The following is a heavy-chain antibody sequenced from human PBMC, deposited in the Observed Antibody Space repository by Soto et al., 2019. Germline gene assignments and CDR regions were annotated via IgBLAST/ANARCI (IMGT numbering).Heavy chain of an antibody. CDR1: GGTFSTST. CDR3: VRDSPIGSTYSGYDAIDS. Sequence: QVQLVQSGAEVKKPGSSVKVSCKASGGTFSTSTFTWVRQAPGQGLEWMGRTIPLLNVADYAQDFQGRVTITAXKXTXTPXMDLTSLTSKDTAVYYCVRDSPIGSTYSGYDAIDSWGQGTLVTVSS. J-gene: IGHJ4*02. D-gene: IGHD5-12*01. CDR2: TIPLLNVA. V-gene: IGHV1-69*08.